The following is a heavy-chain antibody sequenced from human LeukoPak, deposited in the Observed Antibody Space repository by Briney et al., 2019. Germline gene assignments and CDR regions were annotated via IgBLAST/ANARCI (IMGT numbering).Heavy chain of an antibody. CDR1: GGSFSGYY. CDR3: ARGFPILEWLHGSWFDP. D-gene: IGHD3-3*01. Sequence: SETLSLTCAVYGGSFSGYYWSWIRQPPGKGLEWIGGINHSGSTNYNPSLKSRVTISVDTSKNQFSLKLSSVTAADTAVYYCARGFPILEWLHGSWFDPWGQGTLVTVSS. J-gene: IGHJ5*02. V-gene: IGHV4-34*01. CDR2: INHSGST.